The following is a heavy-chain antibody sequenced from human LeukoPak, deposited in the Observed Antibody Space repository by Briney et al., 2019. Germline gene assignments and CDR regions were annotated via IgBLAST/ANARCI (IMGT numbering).Heavy chain of an antibody. D-gene: IGHD2-15*01. Sequence: GGSLRLSCAASGFTFSGSAMHWVRQASGKGLEWVGRIRSKANSYATAYAASVKGRFTISRDDSKNTAYLQMNSLKTEDTAVYYCTRLYCSGGSCYFDYWGLGTLVTVSS. V-gene: IGHV3-73*01. CDR1: GFTFSGSA. CDR3: TRLYCSGGSCYFDY. J-gene: IGHJ4*02. CDR2: IRSKANSYAT.